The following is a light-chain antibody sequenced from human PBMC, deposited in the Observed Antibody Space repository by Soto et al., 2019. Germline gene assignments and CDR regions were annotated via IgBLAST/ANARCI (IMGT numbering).Light chain of an antibody. Sequence: QSVLTHPPSVSGAPGQTVIISCSGSSSNPGAPYDVNWFRQLPGTVPRLLIYGNNNRPSGVPDRFSGSKSGTSASLAITGLQAEDEADYYCQSYDSSLSGYVFGTGTKAPS. J-gene: IGLJ1*01. CDR2: GNN. CDR1: SSNPGAPYD. V-gene: IGLV1-40*01. CDR3: QSYDSSLSGYV.